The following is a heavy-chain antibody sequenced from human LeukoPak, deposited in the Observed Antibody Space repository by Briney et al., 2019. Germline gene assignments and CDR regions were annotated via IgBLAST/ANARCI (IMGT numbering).Heavy chain of an antibody. D-gene: IGHD3-10*01. CDR2: ISSSSSYI. V-gene: IGHV3-21*01. CDR1: GFTFSSYS. Sequence: GGSLRLSCAASGFTFSSYSMNWVRQAPGKGLEWVSSISSSSSYIYYADSVKGRFTISRDNAKNSLYLQMNSLRAEDTAVYYCARSMVRGAPRTDMDVWGKGTTVTVSS. J-gene: IGHJ6*03. CDR3: ARSMVRGAPRTDMDV.